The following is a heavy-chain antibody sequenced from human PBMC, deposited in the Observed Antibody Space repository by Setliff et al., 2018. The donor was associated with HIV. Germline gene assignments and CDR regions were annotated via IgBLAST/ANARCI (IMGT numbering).Heavy chain of an antibody. J-gene: IGHJ5*02. CDR1: GDSISRSNYY. Sequence: PSETLSLTCSVSGDSISRSNYYWGWTRQSPGKGLEWVGSISSSGGTSYSAASLKSRVTLSIDTSKNQFSLKLTSVTAADTAMYYCARTGWAQLMQGAWFGPWGQGVLVPSPQ. CDR2: ISSSGGT. D-gene: IGHD2-8*01. CDR3: ARTGWAQLMQGAWFGP. V-gene: IGHV4-39*01.